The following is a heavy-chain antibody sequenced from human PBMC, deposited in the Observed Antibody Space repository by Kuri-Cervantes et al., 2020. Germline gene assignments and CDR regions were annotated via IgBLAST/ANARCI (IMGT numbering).Heavy chain of an antibody. Sequence: GESLKISCAASGFTFSSYWMHWVRQAPGKGLVWVSSISNDGRITNYADSVKGRFTISRENAKNRLYLQMHSLRAEDTAVYYCAREERGSDTTDWGQGTLVTVSS. J-gene: IGHJ4*02. D-gene: IGHD1-1*01. CDR1: GFTFSSYW. CDR3: AREERGSDTTD. V-gene: IGHV3-74*01. CDR2: ISNDGRIT.